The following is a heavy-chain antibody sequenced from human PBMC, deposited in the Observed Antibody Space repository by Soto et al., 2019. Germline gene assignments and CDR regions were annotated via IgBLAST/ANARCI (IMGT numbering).Heavy chain of an antibody. D-gene: IGHD2-15*01. CDR2: TYYRSKWYN. V-gene: IGHV6-1*01. J-gene: IGHJ5*02. CDR1: GDSVSSDSAA. Sequence: SQTLSLTCAISGDSVSSDSAAWKWIRQSPSRGLEWLGRTYYRSKWYNDYAVSVKSRITINPDTSKNQFSLQLNSVTPEDTAVYYCASEVLYCSGGSCYLNWFDPWGQGTLVTVSS. CDR3: ASEVLYCSGGSCYLNWFDP.